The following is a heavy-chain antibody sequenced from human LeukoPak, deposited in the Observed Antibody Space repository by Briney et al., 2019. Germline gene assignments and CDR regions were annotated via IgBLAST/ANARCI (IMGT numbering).Heavy chain of an antibody. D-gene: IGHD2-2*01. V-gene: IGHV1-69*13. Sequence: GASVKVSCKASGGTFSSYAISWVRQAPGQGLEWMGGIIPIFGTANYAQKFQGRVTITADESTSTAYMELSSLRSEDTAVYYCASGDCSSTSCYRRYYYMDVWGKGTTVTISS. CDR2: IIPIFGTA. CDR3: ASGDCSSTSCYRRYYYMDV. J-gene: IGHJ6*03. CDR1: GGTFSSYA.